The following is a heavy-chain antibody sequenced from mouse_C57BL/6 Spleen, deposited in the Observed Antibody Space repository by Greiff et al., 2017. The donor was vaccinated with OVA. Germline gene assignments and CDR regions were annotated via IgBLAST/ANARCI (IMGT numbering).Heavy chain of an antibody. CDR1: GYTFTDYE. J-gene: IGHJ2*01. CDR2: IDPETGGT. D-gene: IGHD2-1*01. V-gene: IGHV1-15*01. CDR3: TREIYGNDYIDY. Sequence: QVQLQQSGAELVRPGASVTLSCKASGYTFTDYEMHWVKQTPVHGLEWIGAIDPETGGTAYNQKFKGKAILTADKSSSTAYMELRSLASEDSAVYYCTREIYGNDYIDYWGQGTTLTVSS.